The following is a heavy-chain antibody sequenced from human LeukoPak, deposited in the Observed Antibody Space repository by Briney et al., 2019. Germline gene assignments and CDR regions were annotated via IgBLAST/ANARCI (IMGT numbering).Heavy chain of an antibody. CDR1: GFTFSSYW. V-gene: IGHV3-7*04. D-gene: IGHD3-22*01. Sequence: GGSLRLSCAASGFTFSSYWMSWVRQAPGKGLEWVANIKQDGSEKYYVDSVKGRFTISRDNAKNSLYLQMNSLRAEDTAVYYCATEYYYDSSGYYHYWGQGTLVTVSS. J-gene: IGHJ4*02. CDR2: IKQDGSEK. CDR3: ATEYYYDSSGYYHY.